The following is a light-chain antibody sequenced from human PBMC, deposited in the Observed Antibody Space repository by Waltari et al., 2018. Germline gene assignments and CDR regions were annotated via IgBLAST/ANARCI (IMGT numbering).Light chain of an antibody. V-gene: IGKV4-1*01. CDR1: QSLLYTANNNKY. J-gene: IGKJ2*01. CDR3: QQYYRTPYT. CDR2: WAS. Sequence: DIVMTQSPDSLAVSLGERATINCKSSQSLLYTANNNKYLAWYQQRPGQPPKLLIYWASTRESWVPDRFSGSGSETDFTLIISSLQAEDVALYYCQQYYRTPYTFGQGTKLEIK.